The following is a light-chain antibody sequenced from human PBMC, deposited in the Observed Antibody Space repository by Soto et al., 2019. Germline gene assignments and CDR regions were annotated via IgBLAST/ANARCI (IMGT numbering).Light chain of an antibody. CDR2: DAS. CDR1: QSVSDF. CDR3: QQRTNWRLT. J-gene: IGKJ4*01. V-gene: IGKV3-11*01. Sequence: EIVLTQSPATLSLSPGERATLSCRASQSVSDFLSWYQQRPGQAPRLLIYDASNRAAGVPARFSGSGSGTDFTLTISSLEPEDFAVYYCQQRTNWRLTSGGGTRVDIK.